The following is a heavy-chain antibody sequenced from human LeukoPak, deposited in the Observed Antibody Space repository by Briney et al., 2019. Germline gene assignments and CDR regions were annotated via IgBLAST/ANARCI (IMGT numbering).Heavy chain of an antibody. D-gene: IGHD6-6*01. V-gene: IGHV3-21*01. CDR1: GFTFSRYP. CDR3: VREALVSGRPGYHFDF. CDR2: ISTSSDYT. Sequence: GGSLRLSCATSGFTFSRYPMTRIRQARGKGLEWVSAISTSSDYTDYAASVKGRFTISRDNANNSLYLQMNSLRAEDTAVYYCVREALVSGRPGYHFDFWGQGTLVTVSS. J-gene: IGHJ4*02.